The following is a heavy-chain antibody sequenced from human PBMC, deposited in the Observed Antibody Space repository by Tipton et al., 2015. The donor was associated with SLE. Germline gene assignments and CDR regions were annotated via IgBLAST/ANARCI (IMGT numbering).Heavy chain of an antibody. J-gene: IGHJ4*02. V-gene: IGHV3-9*01. CDR2: ISWNSGKI. Sequence: SLRLSCAASGFTFDDYAMHWVRQVAGKGLEWVSGISWNSGKIDYVDSVKGRFTISRDNAKNSLYLQMNSLRAEDTAVYYCAKSPYWGQGTLVTVSS. CDR3: AKSPY. CDR1: GFTFDDYA.